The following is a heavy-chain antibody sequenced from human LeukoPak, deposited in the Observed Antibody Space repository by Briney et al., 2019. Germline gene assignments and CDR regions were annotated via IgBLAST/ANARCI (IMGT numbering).Heavy chain of an antibody. Sequence: PGGSLRLSCAASGFTFSSYSMSWVRQAPGKGLEWVSSISSSSSYIYYADSVKGRFTISRDNAKNSLYLQMNSLRAEDTAVYYCVRAPYYYDSSGYYYDALFGVFGYWGQGTLVTVSS. D-gene: IGHD3-22*01. CDR2: ISSSSSYI. CDR3: VRAPYYYDSSGYYYDALFGVFGY. J-gene: IGHJ4*02. CDR1: GFTFSSYS. V-gene: IGHV3-21*01.